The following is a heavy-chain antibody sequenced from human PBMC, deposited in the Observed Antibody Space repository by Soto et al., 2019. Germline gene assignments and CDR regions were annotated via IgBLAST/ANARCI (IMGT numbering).Heavy chain of an antibody. CDR2: ISGSGGST. V-gene: IGHV3-23*01. Sequence: GGSLRLSCAASGFTFSSYAMSWVRQAPGKGLEWVSAISGSGGSTYYADSVKGRFTISRDNSKNTLYLQMNSLRAEDTAVYYCAKLTQQLAYSSGWYAGYWGQGTLVTVSS. CDR1: GFTFSSYA. J-gene: IGHJ4*02. CDR3: AKLTQQLAYSSGWYAGY. D-gene: IGHD6-19*01.